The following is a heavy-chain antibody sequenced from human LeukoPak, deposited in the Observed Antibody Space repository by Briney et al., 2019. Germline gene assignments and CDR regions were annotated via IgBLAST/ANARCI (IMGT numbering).Heavy chain of an antibody. Sequence: GGSLRLSCAASGFTFSSYGMHWVRQAPGKGLEWVAVISYDGSNKYYADSVKGRFTISRDNSKNTLYLQMNSLRAEDTAVYYCAGETMRISSGWGSFFDYWGQGTLVTVSS. CDR1: GFTFSSYG. CDR2: ISYDGSNK. CDR3: AGETMRISSGWGSFFDY. D-gene: IGHD6-19*01. V-gene: IGHV3-30*03. J-gene: IGHJ4*02.